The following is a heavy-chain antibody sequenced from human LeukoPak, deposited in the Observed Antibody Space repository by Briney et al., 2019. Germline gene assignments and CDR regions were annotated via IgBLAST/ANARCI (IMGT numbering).Heavy chain of an antibody. V-gene: IGHV1-18*01. CDR3: ARGNPYCYDSSGYYWRSYYFDY. D-gene: IGHD3-22*01. CDR1: GYTFTSYG. CDR2: ISAYNGNT. Sequence: ASVKVSCKASGYTFTSYGISWVRQAPGQGLEWMGWISAYNGNTNYAQKLQGRVTMTTDTSTSTAYMELRSLRSDDTAVYYCARGNPYCYDSSGYYWRSYYFDYWGQGTLVTVSS. J-gene: IGHJ4*02.